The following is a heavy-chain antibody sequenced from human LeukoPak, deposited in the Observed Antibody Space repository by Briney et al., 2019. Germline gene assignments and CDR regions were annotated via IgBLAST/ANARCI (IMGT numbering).Heavy chain of an antibody. J-gene: IGHJ5*02. CDR3: ARDPSSGWYLKGWFDP. V-gene: IGHV3-30*02. CDR2: IRSDGSNK. D-gene: IGHD6-19*01. CDR1: GFTFSNYG. Sequence: GGSLRLSCAASGFTFSNYGMHWVRQAPGKGLEWVAFIRSDGSNKYYADSVKGRFTISRDNSKNTLYLQVNSLRAEDTAVYYCARDPSSGWYLKGWFDPWGQGTLVTVSS.